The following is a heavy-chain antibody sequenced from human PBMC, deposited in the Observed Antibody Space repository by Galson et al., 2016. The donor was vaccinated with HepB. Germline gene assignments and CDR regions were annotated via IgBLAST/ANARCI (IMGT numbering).Heavy chain of an antibody. D-gene: IGHD3-9*01. CDR1: GYNFTSYW. CDR2: IYPGDSDT. CDR3: ARQPYDILTGYYIFDY. V-gene: IGHV5-51*01. Sequence: QSGAEVKKPRESLKISCQGSGYNFTSYWIAWVRQMPGRGLEWMGLIYPGDSDTKYSPSFQGQVTISADKSISTAYLQWSSLKASDTAIYYCARQPYDILTGYYIFDYWGQGTLVTVSS. J-gene: IGHJ4*02.